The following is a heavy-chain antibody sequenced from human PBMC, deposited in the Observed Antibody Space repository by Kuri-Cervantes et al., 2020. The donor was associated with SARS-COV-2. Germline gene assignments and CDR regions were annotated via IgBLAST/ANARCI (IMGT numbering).Heavy chain of an antibody. Sequence: ASVKVSCKASGYTFTSHYMHWVRQAPGQGLEWMGWINPKSGGTNYAQKFQGRVTMTRDTSISTAYMELSRLRSDDTAVYYCARDPGASSSDYFDYWGQGTPVTVSS. D-gene: IGHD6-6*01. J-gene: IGHJ4*02. V-gene: IGHV1-2*02. CDR3: ARDPGASSSDYFDY. CDR2: INPKSGGT. CDR1: GYTFTSHY.